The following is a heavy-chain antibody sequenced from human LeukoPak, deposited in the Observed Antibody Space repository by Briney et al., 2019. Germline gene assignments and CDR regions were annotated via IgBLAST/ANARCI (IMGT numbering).Heavy chain of an antibody. CDR2: ISWNSGSI. J-gene: IGHJ4*02. CDR1: GFTFDDYA. V-gene: IGHV3-9*01. CDR3: AKDSFYDSSGAFNY. Sequence: GRSLRLSCAASGFTFDDYAMHWVRQAPGKGLEWVSGISWNSGSIGYADSMKGRFTISRDNARNSLYLQMNSLRAEDTALYYCAKDSFYDSSGAFNYWGQGTLVTVSS. D-gene: IGHD3-22*01.